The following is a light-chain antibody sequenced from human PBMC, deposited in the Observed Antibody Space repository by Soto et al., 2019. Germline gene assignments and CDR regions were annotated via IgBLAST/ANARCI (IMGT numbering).Light chain of an antibody. Sequence: EIVMSQSPSTVSVSPGERVTLSCRARHSVGSNLAWYQQTPGQAPRVVIYDASTRATVIPARFSGSGSGTEFTLTISSLQSEDFAVYYCQQYDTWPLTFGGGTMVAIK. V-gene: IGKV3-15*01. J-gene: IGKJ4*01. CDR3: QQYDTWPLT. CDR2: DAS. CDR1: HSVGSN.